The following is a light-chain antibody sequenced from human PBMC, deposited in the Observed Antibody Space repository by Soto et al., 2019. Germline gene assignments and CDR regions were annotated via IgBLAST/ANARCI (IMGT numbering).Light chain of an antibody. CDR2: AAS. J-gene: IGKJ2*01. V-gene: IGKV1-9*01. Sequence: IQLTQSPSSLSASVGDSVTITCRASQGISRYLAWYQQKAGRAPKLLISAASTLQSGVPSRFSGSGPGTDFTLTISSLQPEDFATYYCQQYGSSRYTFGQGTKLEIK. CDR3: QQYGSSRYT. CDR1: QGISRY.